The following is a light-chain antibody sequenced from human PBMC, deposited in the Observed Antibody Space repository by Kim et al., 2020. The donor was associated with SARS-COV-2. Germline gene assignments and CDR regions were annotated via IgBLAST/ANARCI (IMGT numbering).Light chain of an antibody. CDR1: QSVLYSSNNKNY. J-gene: IGKJ4*01. Sequence: DIVMTQSPDSLAVSLGERATINFKSSQSVLYSSNNKNYLAWYQQKPGQPPNLLIYWASTRESGVPDRFSGSGSGTDFTLTISSLQAEDVAVYYCQQYYSSLTFGGGTKLEI. CDR2: WAS. V-gene: IGKV4-1*01. CDR3: QQYYSSLT.